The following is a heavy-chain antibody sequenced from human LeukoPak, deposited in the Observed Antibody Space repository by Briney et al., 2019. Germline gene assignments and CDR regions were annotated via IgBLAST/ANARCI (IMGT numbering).Heavy chain of an antibody. J-gene: IGHJ5*02. CDR2: INPSGGST. CDR1: GYTFTSYG. V-gene: IGHV1-46*01. D-gene: IGHD3-10*01. CDR3: ARDFDRDYGSGVMVA. Sequence: ASVKVSCTASGYTFTSYGISWVRQAPGQGLEWMGIINPSGGSTSYAQKFQGRVTMTRDTSTSTVYMELSSLRSEDTAVYYCARDFDRDYGSGVMVAWGQGTLVTVSS.